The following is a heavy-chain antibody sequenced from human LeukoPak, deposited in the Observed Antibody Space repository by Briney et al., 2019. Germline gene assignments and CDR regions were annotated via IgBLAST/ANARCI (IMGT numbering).Heavy chain of an antibody. J-gene: IGHJ4*02. CDR1: GFTFSSYA. D-gene: IGHD2-2*01. Sequence: GGSLRLSCAAPGFTFSSYAMHWVRQAPGKGLEWVAVISYDGSNKYYADSVKGRFTISRDNSKNTLYLQMNSLRAEDTAVYYCARAGYCSSTSCLSPFDYWGQGTLVTVSS. V-gene: IGHV3-30*04. CDR3: ARAGYCSSTSCLSPFDY. CDR2: ISYDGSNK.